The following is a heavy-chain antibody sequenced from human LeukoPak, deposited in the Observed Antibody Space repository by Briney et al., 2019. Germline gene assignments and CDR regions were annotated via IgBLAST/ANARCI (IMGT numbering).Heavy chain of an antibody. V-gene: IGHV4-30-4*01. D-gene: IGHD2-2*01. CDR3: ARGDIVEVPAEIFRWFDP. CDR1: GVSISSAGYY. CDR2: IYYSGST. Sequence: SQALSLTCTVSGVSISSAGYYWSWIRQPPGKGLEWIGYIYYSGSTYYNPSLKSRVTISVDTSKNQLALKLSSVTAADTALYYCARGDIVEVPAEIFRWFDPWGQGTLVTVSS. J-gene: IGHJ5*02.